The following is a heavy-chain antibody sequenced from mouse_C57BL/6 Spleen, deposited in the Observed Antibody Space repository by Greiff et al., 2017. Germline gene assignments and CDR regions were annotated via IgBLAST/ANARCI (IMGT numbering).Heavy chain of an antibody. Sequence: EVQLVESGPELVKPGASVKISCKASGYSFTGYYMNRVKQSPEKSLEWIGEINPSTGGTTYNQKFKAKATLTVDKSSSTAYMQLKSLTSEDSAVYYCARLVYDGYYLYAMDYWGQGTSVTVSS. CDR1: GYSFTGYY. CDR3: ARLVYDGYYLYAMDY. V-gene: IGHV1-42*01. CDR2: INPSTGGT. J-gene: IGHJ4*01. D-gene: IGHD2-3*01.